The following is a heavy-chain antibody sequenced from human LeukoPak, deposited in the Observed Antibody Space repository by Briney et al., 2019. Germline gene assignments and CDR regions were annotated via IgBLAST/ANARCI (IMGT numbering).Heavy chain of an antibody. Sequence: GESLKISCAASGFAFSSYAVHWVRQAPGKGLECVAVISHDGSKKYYADFVKGRFTISRDNSKNTLYLHMNSLIPEDTAVYFCAKDWKFYYVSGGFFPDNWGQGTLVTVSS. J-gene: IGHJ4*02. CDR1: GFAFSSYA. CDR2: ISHDGSKK. D-gene: IGHD3-10*01. V-gene: IGHV3-30-3*01. CDR3: AKDWKFYYVSGGFFPDN.